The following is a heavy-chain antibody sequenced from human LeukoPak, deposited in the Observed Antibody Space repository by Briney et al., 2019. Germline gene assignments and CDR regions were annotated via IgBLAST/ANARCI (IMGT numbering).Heavy chain of an antibody. J-gene: IGHJ4*02. CDR3: ARDHYGYSSGSGFDC. V-gene: IGHV1-2*06. CDR1: GYTFTSYY. CDR2: INPNSGGT. D-gene: IGHD3-10*01. Sequence: ASVKVSCKASGYTFTSYYMHWVRQAPGQGLEWMGRINPNSGGTNYAQRFQGRVTMTRDTSISTAYMELSRLRSDDTAVYYCARDHYGYSSGSGFDCWGQGILVTVSS.